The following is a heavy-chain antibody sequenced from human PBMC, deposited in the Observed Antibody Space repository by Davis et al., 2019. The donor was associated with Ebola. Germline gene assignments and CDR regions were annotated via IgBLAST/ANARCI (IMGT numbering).Heavy chain of an antibody. CDR3: ARGGVYYFDY. Sequence: PSEILSLTCTVSGGSISSGGYYWSWIRQHPGKGLEWIGYIYYSGSTYYNPSLKSRVTISVDTSKNQFSLKLSSVTAADTAVYYCARGGVYYFDYWGQGTLVTVSS. CDR1: GGSISSGGYY. J-gene: IGHJ4*02. D-gene: IGHD3-16*01. CDR2: IYYSGST. V-gene: IGHV4-31*03.